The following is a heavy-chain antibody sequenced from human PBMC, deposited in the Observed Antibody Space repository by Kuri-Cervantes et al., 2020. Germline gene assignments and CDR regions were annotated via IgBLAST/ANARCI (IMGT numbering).Heavy chain of an antibody. CDR3: ARGDGVQLERLVPFDY. D-gene: IGHD1-1*01. CDR2: INPSGGST. J-gene: IGHJ4*02. Sequence: ASVKVSCKASGYTFTSHYMHWVRQAPGQGLEWMGIINPSGGSTSYAQKFQGRVTMTRDTSTNTVYMELSSLRSEDTAVYYCARGDGVQLERLVPFDYWGQGTLVTVSS. CDR1: GYTFTSHY. V-gene: IGHV1-46*01.